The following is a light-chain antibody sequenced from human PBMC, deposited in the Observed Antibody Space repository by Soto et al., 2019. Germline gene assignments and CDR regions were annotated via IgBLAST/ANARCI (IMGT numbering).Light chain of an antibody. CDR3: QQRSDWL. J-gene: IGKJ3*01. CDR2: GAF. V-gene: IGKV3-15*01. CDR1: QSVDIN. Sequence: EIVMTQSPATLSVSPGGRATLSCRASQSVDINLAWYQQRPGQSPRLLVYGAFTRATGLPARFSGRGSGTEFTLTISSLQFEDFAVYYCQQRSDWLFGPGTKVDIK.